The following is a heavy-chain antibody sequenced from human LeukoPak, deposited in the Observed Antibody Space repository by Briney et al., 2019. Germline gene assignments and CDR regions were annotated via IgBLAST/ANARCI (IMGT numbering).Heavy chain of an antibody. D-gene: IGHD6-19*01. CDR1: GGSISSSSYY. V-gene: IGHV4-39*07. J-gene: IGHJ6*03. Sequence: SETLSLTCTVSGGSISSSSYYWGWIRQPPGKGLEWIGSIYYSGSTYYNPSLKSRVTISVDTSKNQFSLKLSSVTAADTAVYYCARVSSGWYFYYYYMDVWGKGTTVTVSS. CDR2: IYYSGST. CDR3: ARVSSGWYFYYYYMDV.